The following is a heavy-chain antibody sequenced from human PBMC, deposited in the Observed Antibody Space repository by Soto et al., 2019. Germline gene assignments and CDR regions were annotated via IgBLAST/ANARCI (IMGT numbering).Heavy chain of an antibody. Sequence: QVQLVESGGGVVQPGRSLRLSCAASGFTFSSYAMHCVRQAPGKGLEWVAVISYDGSNKYYADSVKGRFTISRDNSKNTLYLQMNSLRAEDTAVYYCARVYYGGAFDIWGQGTMVTVSS. V-gene: IGHV3-30-3*01. CDR1: GFTFSSYA. CDR2: ISYDGSNK. CDR3: ARVYYGGAFDI. D-gene: IGHD3-22*01. J-gene: IGHJ3*02.